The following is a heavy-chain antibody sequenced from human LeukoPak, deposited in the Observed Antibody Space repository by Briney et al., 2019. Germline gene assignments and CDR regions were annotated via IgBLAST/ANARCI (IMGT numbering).Heavy chain of an antibody. CDR2: INGDGRST. Sequence: GGSLRLSCAASGFTFSNYWMHWVRQAPGKGLVWVSRINGDGRSTSHADSVKGRFTISRDNAENTLYLQMNSLRAEDTAVYYCARGSSSWGNGMDVWGQGTTVTVSS. CDR1: GFTFSNYW. D-gene: IGHD6-13*01. J-gene: IGHJ6*02. V-gene: IGHV3-74*01. CDR3: ARGSSSWGNGMDV.